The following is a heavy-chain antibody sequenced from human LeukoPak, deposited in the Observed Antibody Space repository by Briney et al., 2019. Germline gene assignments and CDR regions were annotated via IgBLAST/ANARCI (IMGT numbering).Heavy chain of an antibody. Sequence: SESLSLTCTLSGGAINNYYWSWIRQPPGKGLEWIGYIYYNGNTNYNPSLKSRVTISVDTSKNQFSLKLSSVTAADTAVYFCAREYSSGLSWFNPWGQGTLVTVSS. CDR2: IYYNGNT. V-gene: IGHV4-59*01. D-gene: IGHD6-19*01. CDR1: GGAINNYY. J-gene: IGHJ5*02. CDR3: AREYSSGLSWFNP.